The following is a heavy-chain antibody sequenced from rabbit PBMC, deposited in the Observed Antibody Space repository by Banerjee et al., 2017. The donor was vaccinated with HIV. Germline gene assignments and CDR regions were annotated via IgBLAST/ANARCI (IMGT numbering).Heavy chain of an antibody. V-gene: IGHV1S40*01. CDR2: IYVGGSGST. J-gene: IGHJ4*01. CDR1: GFSFSSCYY. Sequence: QSLVESGGDLVKPGASLTLTCTASGFSFSSCYYMCCVRQAPGKGLEWIACIYVGGSGSTYYASWAKGRFPISKTSSTTVTLQMTSLTAADTATYFCARGGAAGTITNPFNLWGPGTLVTVS. CDR3: ARGGAAGTITNPFNL. D-gene: IGHD4-2*01.